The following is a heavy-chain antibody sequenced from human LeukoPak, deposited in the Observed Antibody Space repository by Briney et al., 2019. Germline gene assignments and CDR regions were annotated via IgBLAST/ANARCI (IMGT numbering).Heavy chain of an antibody. CDR3: ARLNLLGYCTNDVCPAGGLPFDS. V-gene: IGHV3-48*01. CDR1: GFTFSSYS. CDR2: ISSSSSTI. J-gene: IGHJ4*02. Sequence: GGSLRLSCAASGFTFSSYSMNWVRQAPGKGLEWVSYISSSSSTIYYADSVKGRFTISRDNAKNSLYLQMNSLRAEDTAVYYCARLNLLGYCTNDVCPAGGLPFDSWAQGTLVTVSS. D-gene: IGHD2-8*01.